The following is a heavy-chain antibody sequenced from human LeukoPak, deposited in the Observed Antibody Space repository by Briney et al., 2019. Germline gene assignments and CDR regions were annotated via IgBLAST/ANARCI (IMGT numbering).Heavy chain of an antibody. V-gene: IGHV3-49*04. D-gene: IGHD3-3*01. CDR3: TSKITIFGVVPDYFDY. CDR1: GFTFGDYA. CDR2: IRSKAYGGTT. J-gene: IGHJ4*02. Sequence: GGSLRLSRTASGFTFGDYAMSWVRQAPGKGLEWVGFIRSKAYGGTTEYAASVKGRFTISRDDSKSIAYLQMNSLKTEDTAVYYCTSKITIFGVVPDYFDYWGQGTLVTVSS.